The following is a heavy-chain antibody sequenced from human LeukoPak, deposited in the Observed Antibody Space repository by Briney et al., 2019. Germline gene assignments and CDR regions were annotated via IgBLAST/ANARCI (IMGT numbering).Heavy chain of an antibody. CDR3: ASNDFRPFGYYYYGMDV. V-gene: IGHV1-2*02. D-gene: IGHD1-1*01. J-gene: IGHJ6*02. Sequence: ASVKVSCKSSGYTFTGYYMHWVRQAPGQGLEWMGWINPNSGGTNYAQKFQGRVTMTRDTSISTAYMELSRLRSDDTAVYYCASNDFRPFGYYYYGMDVWGQGTPVTVSS. CDR2: INPNSGGT. CDR1: GYTFTGYY.